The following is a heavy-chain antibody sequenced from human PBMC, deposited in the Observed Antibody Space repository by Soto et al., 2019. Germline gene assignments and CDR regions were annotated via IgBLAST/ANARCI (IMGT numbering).Heavy chain of an antibody. Sequence: ASVKVSCKASGYTFTSYDINWVRQATGQGLEWMGWMNPNSGNTGYAQKFQGRVTMTRNTSISTAYMELSSLRSEDTAVYYCAINSGYSYGYYYYYYGMDVWGQGTTVTVSS. D-gene: IGHD5-18*01. CDR3: AINSGYSYGYYYYYYGMDV. CDR1: GYTFTSYD. J-gene: IGHJ6*02. V-gene: IGHV1-8*01. CDR2: MNPNSGNT.